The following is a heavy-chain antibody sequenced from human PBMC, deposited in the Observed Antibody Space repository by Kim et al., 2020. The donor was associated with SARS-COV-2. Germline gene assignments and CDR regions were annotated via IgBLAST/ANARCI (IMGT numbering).Heavy chain of an antibody. CDR2: IWYDGSNK. J-gene: IGHJ3*02. CDR1: GFTFSSYG. CDR3: AREGSSGSYSYDAFDI. V-gene: IGHV3-33*01. D-gene: IGHD1-26*01. Sequence: GGSLRLSCAASGFTFSSYGMHWVRQAPGKGLEWVAVIWYDGSNKYYADSVKGRFTISRDNSKNTLYLQMNSLRAEDTAVYYCAREGSSGSYSYDAFDIWGQGTMVTVSS.